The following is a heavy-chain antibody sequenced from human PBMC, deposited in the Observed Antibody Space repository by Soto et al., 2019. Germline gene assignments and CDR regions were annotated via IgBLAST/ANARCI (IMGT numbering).Heavy chain of an antibody. D-gene: IGHD2-15*01. V-gene: IGHV3-74*01. Sequence: EVQLVESGGGLVQPGGSLRLSCAASGFTFSSYWMHWVRQAPGKGLVWVSRINSDGSSTSYADSVKGRFTISRDNAKNTLYLQMNSLRAEDTAVYYCVRTSLVAAATREDYWGQGTLVTVSS. J-gene: IGHJ4*02. CDR1: GFTFSSYW. CDR3: VRTSLVAAATREDY. CDR2: INSDGSST.